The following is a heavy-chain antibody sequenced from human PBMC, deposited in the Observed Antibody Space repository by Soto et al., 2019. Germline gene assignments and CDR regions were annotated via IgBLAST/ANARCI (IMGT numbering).Heavy chain of an antibody. V-gene: IGHV3-21*01. J-gene: IGHJ6*02. CDR2: ISSSSSYI. CDR1: GFTFSSYS. Sequence: AGGSLRLSCAASGFTFSSYSMNWVRQAPGKGLEWVSSISSSSSYIYYADSVKGRFTISRDNAKNSLYLQMNSLRAEDTAVYYCARDVLRYMDVWGQGTTVTVSS. CDR3: ARDVLRYMDV. D-gene: IGHD2-8*01.